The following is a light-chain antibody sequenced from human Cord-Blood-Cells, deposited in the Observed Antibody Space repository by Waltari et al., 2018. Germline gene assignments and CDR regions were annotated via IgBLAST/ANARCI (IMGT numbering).Light chain of an antibody. CDR1: SSDVGSYNL. Sequence: QSALTQPASVSGSPGQSITIYCTGTSSDVGSYNLVSWYQQHTGKAPKLRIYEGSKRPSGVSNRFSGSKSGNTASLTISGLQAEDEADYYCCSYAGSSSYVFGTGTKVTVL. CDR2: EGS. CDR3: CSYAGSSSYV. J-gene: IGLJ1*01. V-gene: IGLV2-23*01.